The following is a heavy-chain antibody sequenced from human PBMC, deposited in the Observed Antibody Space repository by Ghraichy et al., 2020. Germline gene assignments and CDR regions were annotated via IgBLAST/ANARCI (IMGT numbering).Heavy chain of an antibody. J-gene: IGHJ4*02. D-gene: IGHD7-27*01. Sequence: SETLSLTCTVSGGSISSSSYYWGWIRQPPGKGLEWIGTIHYNGITYYNLSLKSRVTISVDTSKNQFSLKLSSVTAADTAVNYCARQLTGDRQWTFDYWGQGTLVTVSS. CDR2: IHYNGIT. CDR1: GGSISSSSYY. V-gene: IGHV4-39*01. CDR3: ARQLTGDRQWTFDY.